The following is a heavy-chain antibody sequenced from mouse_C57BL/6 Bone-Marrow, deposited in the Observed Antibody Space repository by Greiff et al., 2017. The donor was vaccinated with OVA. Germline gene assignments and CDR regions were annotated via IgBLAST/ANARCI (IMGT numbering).Heavy chain of an antibody. CDR3: ARHLDY. Sequence: EVQVVESGGDLVKPGGSLKLSCAASGFTFSSYGMSWVRQTPDKRLEWVATISSGGSYTYYPDSVKGRVTISRDNAKNTLYLQMSSLKSEDTAMYYCARHLDYWGQGTSVTVSS. V-gene: IGHV5-6*01. J-gene: IGHJ4*01. CDR1: GFTFSSYG. CDR2: ISSGGSYT.